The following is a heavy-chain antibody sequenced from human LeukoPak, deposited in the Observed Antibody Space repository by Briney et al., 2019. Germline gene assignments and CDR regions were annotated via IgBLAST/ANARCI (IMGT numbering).Heavy chain of an antibody. CDR3: ARAPLMMGYGMDV. V-gene: IGHV4-39*07. CDR2: IYYSGST. D-gene: IGHD3-16*01. CDR1: GGSISSSSYY. J-gene: IGHJ6*02. Sequence: SKTLSLTCTVSGGSISSSSYYWGWIRQPPGKGLEWIGSIYYSGSTYYNPSLKSRVTISVDTSKNQFSLKLSSVTAADTAVYYCARAPLMMGYGMDVWGQGTTVTVSS.